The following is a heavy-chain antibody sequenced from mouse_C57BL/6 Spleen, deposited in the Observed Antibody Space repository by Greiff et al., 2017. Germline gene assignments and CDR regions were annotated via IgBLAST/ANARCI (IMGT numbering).Heavy chain of an antibody. CDR1: GYTFTDYY. Sequence: EVQVVESGPVLVKPGASVKMSCKASGYTFTDYYMNWVKQSHGKSLEWIGVINPYNGGTSYNQKFKGKATLTVDKSSSTAYMELNSLTSEDSAVYYCAREGDYYGRGFAYWGQGTLVTVSA. CDR3: AREGDYYGRGFAY. D-gene: IGHD1-2*01. J-gene: IGHJ3*01. V-gene: IGHV1-19*01. CDR2: INPYNGGT.